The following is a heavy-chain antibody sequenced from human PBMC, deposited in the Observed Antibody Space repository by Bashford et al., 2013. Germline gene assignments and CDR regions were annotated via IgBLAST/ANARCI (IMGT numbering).Heavy chain of an antibody. CDR1: GYTFTSYD. Sequence: SVKVSCKASGYTFTSYDINWVRQATGQGLEWMGGIIPIFGTANYAQKFQDRVTISADKSTGTVYLDVSSLRSDDTAVYYCARDERLYYYDNTGYYYEGAIGDGLDIWGQGTTVTVSS. V-gene: IGHV1-69*06. J-gene: IGHJ3*02. CDR2: IIPIFGTA. D-gene: IGHD3-22*01. CDR3: ARDERLYYYDNTGYYYEGAIGDGLDI.